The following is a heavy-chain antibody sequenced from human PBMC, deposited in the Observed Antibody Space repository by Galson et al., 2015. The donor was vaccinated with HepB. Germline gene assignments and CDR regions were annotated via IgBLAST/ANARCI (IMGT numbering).Heavy chain of an antibody. V-gene: IGHV3-21*01. D-gene: IGHD3-16*01. CDR2: ISTDSSNI. Sequence: SLRLSCAASGFSFSSCGMNWVRQAPGKGLEWVSSISTDSSNIKYADSAKGRFTISRDNARNTLYLQMNTLRDGDTAVYYCVRFWGVATWDTWGQETLVTVSS. J-gene: IGHJ5*02. CDR3: VRFWGVATWDT. CDR1: GFSFSSCG.